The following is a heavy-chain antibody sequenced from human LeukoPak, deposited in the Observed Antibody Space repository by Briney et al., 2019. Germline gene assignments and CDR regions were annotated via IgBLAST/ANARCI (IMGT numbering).Heavy chain of an antibody. CDR3: AVTYYDSSGYTPLDY. V-gene: IGHV1-8*03. Sequence: ASVKVSCKASGYTFTSYDINWVRQATGQGLEWMGWMNPNSGNTGYAQKFQGRVTITRNTSISTAYMELSSLRSEDTAVYYCAVTYYDSSGYTPLDYWGQGTLVTVSS. D-gene: IGHD3-22*01. CDR1: GYTFTSYD. CDR2: MNPNSGNT. J-gene: IGHJ4*02.